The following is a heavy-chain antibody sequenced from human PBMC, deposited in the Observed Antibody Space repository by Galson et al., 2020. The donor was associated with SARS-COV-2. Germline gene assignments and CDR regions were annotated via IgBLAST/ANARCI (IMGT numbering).Heavy chain of an antibody. CDR1: GASISSYY. CDR3: ARGHYDILTGYFDNWFDP. CDR2: TRYSGGT. J-gene: IGHJ5*02. D-gene: IGHD3-9*01. Sequence: SETLSLTCTVSGASISSYYWSWIRQPPGKGLEWIGYTRYSGGTEYNPSLKSRVALSVETSKNLFSLKLSSVTAADTAMYYCARGHYDILTGYFDNWFDPWGQGTLVTVSS. V-gene: IGHV4-59*01.